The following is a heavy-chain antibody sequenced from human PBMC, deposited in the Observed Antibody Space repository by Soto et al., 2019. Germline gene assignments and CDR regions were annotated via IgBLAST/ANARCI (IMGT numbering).Heavy chain of an antibody. CDR3: ARESEELTSNFDP. CDR2: ISSTTNYI. D-gene: IGHD1-7*01. Sequence: GGSLRLSCAASGFTFTRYSMNWGRQAPGKGLEWVSSISSTTNYIYYGDSMKGRFTISRDNAKNSLYPEMNSLRAEDTAVYSCARESEELTSNFDPWGQGTLVTVSS. J-gene: IGHJ5*02. CDR1: GFTFTRYS. V-gene: IGHV3-21*06.